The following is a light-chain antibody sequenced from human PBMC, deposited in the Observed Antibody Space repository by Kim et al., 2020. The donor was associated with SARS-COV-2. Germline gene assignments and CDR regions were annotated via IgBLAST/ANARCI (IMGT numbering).Light chain of an antibody. CDR3: QRYNVAPLT. CDR2: DAS. Sequence: DIQMTQSPSSLSASVGDRVTITCRASLDINTDLAWYQQKPGKVPKVLIYDASNLYSGVPSRFSGGGSGTEFTLTISSLQPEDVATYYCQRYNVAPLTCGQGTRLEIK. V-gene: IGKV1-27*01. CDR1: LDINTD. J-gene: IGKJ5*01.